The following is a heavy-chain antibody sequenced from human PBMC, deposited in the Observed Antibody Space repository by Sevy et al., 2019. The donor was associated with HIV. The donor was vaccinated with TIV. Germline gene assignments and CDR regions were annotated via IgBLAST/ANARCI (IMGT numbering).Heavy chain of an antibody. CDR2: INAGNGNT. CDR1: GYTFTSYA. V-gene: IGHV1-3*01. J-gene: IGHJ4*02. Sequence: ASVKVSCKASGYTFTSYAMHWVRQAPGQRLEWMEWINAGNGNTKYSQKFQGRVTITRDTSASTAYMELSSLRSEDTTVYYCARGSIAARSVFDYWGQGTLVSVSS. CDR3: ARGSIAARSVFDY. D-gene: IGHD6-6*01.